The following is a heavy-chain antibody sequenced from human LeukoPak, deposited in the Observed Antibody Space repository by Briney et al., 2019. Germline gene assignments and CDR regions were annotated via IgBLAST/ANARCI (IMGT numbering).Heavy chain of an antibody. CDR2: ISWNSGTI. V-gene: IGHV3-9*01. Sequence: PGRSLRLSCAASGFTFDDYAMHWVRQAPGKGLEWVSGISWNSGTIRYADSVKGRFTISRDNAKSSLFLQMNSLRAEDTALYYCAKDFGSGYSSGWYWYFDLWGRGTLVTVSS. J-gene: IGHJ2*01. CDR3: AKDFGSGYSSGWYWYFDL. D-gene: IGHD6-19*01. CDR1: GFTFDDYA.